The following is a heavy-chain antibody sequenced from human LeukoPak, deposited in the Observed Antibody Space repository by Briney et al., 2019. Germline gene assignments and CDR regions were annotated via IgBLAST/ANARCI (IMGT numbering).Heavy chain of an antibody. CDR2: ISSSGRTI. CDR1: GFTFSDYY. Sequence: GGSLRLSCVASGFTFSDYYMSWIRQAPGKGLEWVSYISSSGRTIYDADSVKGRFTISRDNAKNTLYLQMNSLRAEDAAVYYCAKAPVTTCSGAYCYPFDYWGQGTLVTVSS. CDR3: AKAPVTTCSGAYCYPFDY. V-gene: IGHV3-11*01. J-gene: IGHJ4*02. D-gene: IGHD2-15*01.